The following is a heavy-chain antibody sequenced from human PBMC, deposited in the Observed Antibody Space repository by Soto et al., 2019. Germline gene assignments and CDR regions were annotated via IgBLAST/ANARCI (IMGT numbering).Heavy chain of an antibody. CDR2: ISGSGEST. D-gene: IGHD1-26*01. V-gene: IGHV3-23*01. CDR3: AKGGSNSRPPSGNSFDP. CDR1: GFTFSIYA. J-gene: IGHJ5*02. Sequence: GGSLRLSCVASGFTFSIYAMSWVRQAPGKGLEWVSTISGSGESTYYADSVKGRITISRHNSKNILYLQMNSLRAEDTAVYYCAKGGSNSRPPSGNSFDPWGQGTLVTVSS.